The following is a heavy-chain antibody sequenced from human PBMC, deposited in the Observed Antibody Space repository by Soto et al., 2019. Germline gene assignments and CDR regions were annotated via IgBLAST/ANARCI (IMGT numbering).Heavy chain of an antibody. J-gene: IGHJ6*03. CDR2: ISSGSSTI. V-gene: IGHV3-48*01. CDR3: TRSAYMDV. D-gene: IGHD2-2*01. CDR1: GFTFSTYS. Sequence: GGSLRLSCAASGFTFSTYSMNWVRQAPGKGLEWVSYISSGSSTIYYADSVKGRFTISRDNAKNSLYLQMDSLRAEDTAVYYATRSAYMDVWGTGTTVTVS.